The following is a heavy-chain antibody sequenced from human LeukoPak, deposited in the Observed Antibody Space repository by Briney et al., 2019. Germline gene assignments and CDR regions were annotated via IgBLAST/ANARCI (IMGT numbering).Heavy chain of an antibody. D-gene: IGHD2-15*01. CDR3: ARDQTPFY. CDR2: IYTSGST. J-gene: IGHJ4*02. Sequence: SQTLSLTCTVSGGSISSGSYYWSWIRQPPGKGLEWIGRIYTSGSTNYNPSLKSRVTISVDTSKNQFSLKLSSVTAADTAVYYCARDQTPFYWGQGSLVTVSS. CDR1: GGSISSGSYY. V-gene: IGHV4-61*02.